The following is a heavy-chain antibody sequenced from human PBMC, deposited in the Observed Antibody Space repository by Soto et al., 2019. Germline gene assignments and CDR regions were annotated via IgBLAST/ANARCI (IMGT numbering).Heavy chain of an antibody. CDR2: MYASGST. CDR3: AIETVAGRDY. J-gene: IGHJ4*02. CDR1: GPSIPRCNW. V-gene: IGHV4-4*02. D-gene: IGHD6-19*01. Sequence: SDTLSLTCAVSGPSIPRCNWWSWVSQPPGKGLEWIGEMYASGSTSYNPSLKSRVTISVDKSKNQLSLNLDSVTAADTALYYCAIETVAGRDYWGQGTLVTVS.